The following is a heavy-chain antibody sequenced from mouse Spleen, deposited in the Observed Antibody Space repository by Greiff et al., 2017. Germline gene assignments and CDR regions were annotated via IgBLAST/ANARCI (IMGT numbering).Heavy chain of an antibody. J-gene: IGHJ3*01. D-gene: IGHD4-1*01. Sequence: QVQLQQPGAELVKPGASVKLSCKASGYTFTSYWMQWVKQRPGQGLEWIGEIDPSDSYTNYNQKFKGKATLTVDTSSSTAYMQLSSLTSEDSAVYYCARGRANWDVGFAYWGQGTLVTVSA. CDR1: GYTFTSYW. V-gene: IGHV1-50*01. CDR2: IDPSDSYT. CDR3: ARGRANWDVGFAY.